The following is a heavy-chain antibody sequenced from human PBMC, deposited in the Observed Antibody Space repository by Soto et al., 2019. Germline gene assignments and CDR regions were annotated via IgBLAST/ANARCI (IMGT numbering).Heavy chain of an antibody. Sequence: PGGSLRLSCAAAGFIFRKYPMHWVRQAPGKGLEWVAVISFDGTKEHYAESVKGRFTISRDNSKNTLYLQMNSLRAEDTAVYYCAKDAGSGSYYIYWGQGTLVTV. CDR2: ISFDGTKE. D-gene: IGHD1-26*01. J-gene: IGHJ4*02. V-gene: IGHV3-30-3*01. CDR1: GFIFRKYP. CDR3: AKDAGSGSYYIY.